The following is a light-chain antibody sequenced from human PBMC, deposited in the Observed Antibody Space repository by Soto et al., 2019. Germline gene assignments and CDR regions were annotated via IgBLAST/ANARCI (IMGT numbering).Light chain of an antibody. Sequence: QSALPQPASVSGSPGQSITISCTGTSSDVGSYNLVSWYQQHPGKAPKLMIYEGNRRPSGVSNRFSGSKSGNTASLTVSGLQAEDEADYYCCSYAGSSFYVFGTGTKVTVL. CDR2: EGN. J-gene: IGLJ1*01. CDR1: SSDVGSYNL. CDR3: CSYAGSSFYV. V-gene: IGLV2-23*01.